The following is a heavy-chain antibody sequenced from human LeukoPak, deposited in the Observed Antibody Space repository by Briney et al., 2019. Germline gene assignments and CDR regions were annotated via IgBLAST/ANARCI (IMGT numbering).Heavy chain of an antibody. J-gene: IGHJ3*02. D-gene: IGHD3-22*01. Sequence: SETLSLTCAVSGGSLSSGGYSWSWIRQPPGKGLEWIGYIYHSGSTYYNPSLKSRVTISVDRSKNQFSLKLSSVTAADTAVYYCARGVPYYYDSSGYYSHAFDIWGQGTMVTVSS. CDR3: ARGVPYYYDSSGYYSHAFDI. V-gene: IGHV4-30-2*01. CDR1: GGSLSSGGYS. CDR2: IYHSGST.